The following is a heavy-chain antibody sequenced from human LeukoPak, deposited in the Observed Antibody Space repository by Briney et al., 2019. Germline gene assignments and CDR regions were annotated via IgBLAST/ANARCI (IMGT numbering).Heavy chain of an antibody. CDR3: ARGAWDYTLAAFDI. CDR2: IIPIFGTA. CDR1: GGTFSSYA. D-gene: IGHD3-16*01. V-gene: IGHV1-69*01. J-gene: IGHJ3*02. Sequence: GASVKVSCKASGGTFSSYAISWVRQAPGQGLEWMGGIIPIFGTANYAQKFQGRVTITADESTSTAYMELSSLRSEDTAVYYCARGAWDYTLAAFDIWGQGTMVTVSS.